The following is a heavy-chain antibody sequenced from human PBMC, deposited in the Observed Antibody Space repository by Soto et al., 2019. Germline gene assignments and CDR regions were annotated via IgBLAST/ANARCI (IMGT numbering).Heavy chain of an antibody. D-gene: IGHD2-2*01. CDR3: ARDCGSTPRATKASCMGV. Sequence: QVQLVQSGAEVKKPGASVKVSCKASGYTFPSYSISWVRQAPGQGLEWMGWISAYNGNTNYAEKQQGGDTITSDTSTSTADVELRSLRSDDTAAYYWARDCGSTPRATKASCMGVWGQGTTGTVSS. CDR2: ISAYNGNT. V-gene: IGHV1-18*01. CDR1: GYTFPSYS. J-gene: IGHJ6*02.